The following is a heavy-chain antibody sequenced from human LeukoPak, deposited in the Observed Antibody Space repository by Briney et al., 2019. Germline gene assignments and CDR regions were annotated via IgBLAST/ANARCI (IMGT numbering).Heavy chain of an antibody. J-gene: IGHJ4*02. CDR2: INPSGGST. Sequence: ASVTVSCKASGYTFTSYHMHWVRQAPGQGLEWMGIINPSGGSTSYAQKFQGRVTMTRDTSTSTVYMELSSLRSEDTAVYYCAKDSPPGIAAAATCFDYWGQGTLVTVSS. D-gene: IGHD6-13*01. V-gene: IGHV1-46*01. CDR1: GYTFTSYH. CDR3: AKDSPPGIAAAATCFDY.